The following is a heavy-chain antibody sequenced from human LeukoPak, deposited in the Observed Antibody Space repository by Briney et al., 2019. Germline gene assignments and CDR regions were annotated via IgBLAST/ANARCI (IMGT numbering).Heavy chain of an antibody. CDR2: INPNTGGT. Sequence: ASVKVSCKASGYTFTDYYMHWVRQAPGQGLEWMGWINPNTGGTHYAQKIQDRVSMTRDTSITTVYMELSSLRSDDTAVYYCARVKAWELSFDYWDQGTLVTVSS. CDR3: ARVKAWELSFDY. V-gene: IGHV1-2*02. J-gene: IGHJ4*02. CDR1: GYTFTDYY. D-gene: IGHD1-26*01.